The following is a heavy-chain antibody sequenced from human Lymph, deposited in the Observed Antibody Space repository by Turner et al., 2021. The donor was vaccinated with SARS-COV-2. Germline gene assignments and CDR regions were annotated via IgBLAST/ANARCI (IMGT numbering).Heavy chain of an antibody. CDR2: IYIGCTT. V-gene: IGHV3-53*02. J-gene: IGHJ3*02. CDR1: GFTVSSNY. CDR3: ARDLGPLAFDI. Sequence: EVQLVETGGGLIQPGGSLRRSCAASGFTVSSNYMSWVRQAPGKGLEWVSVIYIGCTTYYAGSVKGRFTISRDNSKNTLYLQMNSLRAEDTAVYYCARDLGPLAFDIWGQGTMVTVSS.